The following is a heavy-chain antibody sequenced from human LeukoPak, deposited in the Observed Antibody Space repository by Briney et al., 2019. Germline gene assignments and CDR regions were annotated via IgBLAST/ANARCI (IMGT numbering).Heavy chain of an antibody. CDR2: IYHSGST. V-gene: IGHV4-39*07. D-gene: IGHD5-24*01. CDR3: AGGWLQFDY. J-gene: IGHJ4*02. CDR1: GGSISSSSYY. Sequence: SETLSLTCTVSGGSISSSSYYWGWIRQPPGKGLEWIGSIYHSGSTYYNPSLKSRVTISVDTSKNQFSLKLSSVTAADTAVYYCAGGWLQFDYWGQGTLVTVSS.